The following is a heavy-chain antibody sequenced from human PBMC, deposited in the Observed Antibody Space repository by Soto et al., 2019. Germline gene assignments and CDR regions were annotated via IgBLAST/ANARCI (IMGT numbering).Heavy chain of an antibody. V-gene: IGHV4-34*01. J-gene: IGHJ5*02. CDR3: ARVPGGSYCSSTSCYKGRRNWFDP. Sequence: SETLSLTCAVYGGSFSGYYWSWIRQPPGKGLEWIGEINHSGSTNYNPSLKSRVTISVDTSKNQFSLKLSSVTAADTAVYYCARVPGGSYCSSTSCYKGRRNWFDPWGQGTLVTVSS. CDR1: GGSFSGYY. D-gene: IGHD2-2*02. CDR2: INHSGST.